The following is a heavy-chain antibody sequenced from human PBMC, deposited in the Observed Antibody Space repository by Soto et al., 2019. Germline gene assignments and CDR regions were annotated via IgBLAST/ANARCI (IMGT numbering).Heavy chain of an antibody. D-gene: IGHD1-1*01. CDR2: IYSGVST. Sequence: EVQLVESGGGLIQPGGSLRLSCAASGFIVNYNHMTWVRQAPGKGLEWVSVIYSGVSTYYADSVKGRFTISRDNSKNTVYLQMNSLRAEDTAVYDCARYNYYYGMDVWCQGTTVTVS. V-gene: IGHV3-53*01. CDR1: GFIVNYNH. J-gene: IGHJ6*02. CDR3: ARYNYYYGMDV.